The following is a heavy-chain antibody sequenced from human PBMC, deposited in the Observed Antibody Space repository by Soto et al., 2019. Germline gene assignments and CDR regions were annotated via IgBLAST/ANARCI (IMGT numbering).Heavy chain of an antibody. CDR1: GGSFSGYY. CDR3: ARGGIRVAYMIIAARPPRFDY. J-gene: IGHJ4*02. D-gene: IGHD6-6*01. V-gene: IGHV4-34*01. CDR2: INHSGST. Sequence: SETLSLTCAVYGGSFSGYYWSWIRQPPGKGLEWIGEINHSGSTNYNPSLKSRVTISVDTSKNQFSLKLSSVTAADTAVYYYARGGIRVAYMIIAARPPRFDYWGQGTLVTVSS.